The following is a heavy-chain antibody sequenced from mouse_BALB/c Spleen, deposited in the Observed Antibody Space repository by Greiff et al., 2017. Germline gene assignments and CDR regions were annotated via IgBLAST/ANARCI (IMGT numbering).Heavy chain of an antibody. J-gene: IGHJ4*01. D-gene: IGHD2-2*01. Sequence: EVKVVESGGGLVKPGGSLKLSCAASGFTFSSYAMSWVRQTPEKRLEWVATISSGGSYTYYPDSVKGRFTIPRDNAKNTLYLQMSSLRSEDTAMYYCARRGYDEGYYAMDYWGQGTSVTVSS. CDR1: GFTFSSYA. CDR3: ARRGYDEGYYAMDY. V-gene: IGHV5-9-3*01. CDR2: ISSGGSYT.